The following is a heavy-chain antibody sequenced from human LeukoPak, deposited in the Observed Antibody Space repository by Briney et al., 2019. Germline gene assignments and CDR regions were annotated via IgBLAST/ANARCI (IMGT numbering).Heavy chain of an antibody. CDR1: GGSFSGYY. Sequence: SETLSLTCAVYGGSFSGYYWSWIRQPPGKGLEWIGYIYYSGSTNYNPSLKSRVTISVDTSKNQFSLKLSSVTAADTAVYYCARHAGDSSSYSYFDYWGQGTLVTVSS. CDR3: ARHAGDSSSYSYFDY. CDR2: IYYSGST. J-gene: IGHJ4*02. V-gene: IGHV4-59*08. D-gene: IGHD3-22*01.